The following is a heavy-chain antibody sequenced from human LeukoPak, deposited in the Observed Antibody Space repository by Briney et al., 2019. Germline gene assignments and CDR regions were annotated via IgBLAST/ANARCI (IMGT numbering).Heavy chain of an antibody. V-gene: IGHV1-3*03. CDR3: AGANAYYDILTGYSTNYYFDY. J-gene: IGHJ4*02. CDR2: INAGNGNT. Sequence: ASMKVSCKASGYTFTSYSMHWVRQAPGQRLEWMGGINAGNGNTKYSQEFQGRVTITRDTSASTAYMELSSLRSEDMAVYYCAGANAYYDILTGYSTNYYFDYWGQGTLVTVSS. CDR1: GYTFTSYS. D-gene: IGHD3-9*01.